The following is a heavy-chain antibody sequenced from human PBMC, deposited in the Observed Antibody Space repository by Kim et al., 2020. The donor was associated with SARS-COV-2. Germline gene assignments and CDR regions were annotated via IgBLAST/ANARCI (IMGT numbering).Heavy chain of an antibody. CDR2: TRNKPNSYTT. D-gene: IGHD2-15*01. J-gene: IGHJ6*02. V-gene: IGHV3-72*01. CDR3: ARSYCTGGSCYPNYYYLMDV. Sequence: GGSLRLSCAASGFTFSDHFMDWVRQAPGKGLEWVGRTRNKPNSYTTQYAASVKGRFTISRDDSKNSLYLQMNSLKTEDTAVYYCARSYCTGGSCYPNYYYLMDVWGQGTTVTVSS. CDR1: GFTFSDHF.